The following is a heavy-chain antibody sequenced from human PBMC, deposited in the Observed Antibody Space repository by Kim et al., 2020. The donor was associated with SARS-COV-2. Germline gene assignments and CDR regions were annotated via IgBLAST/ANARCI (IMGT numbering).Heavy chain of an antibody. CDR1: GFTFSSYG. Sequence: GGSLRLSCAASGFTFSSYGMHWVRQAPGKGLEWVAVISYDGSNKYYADSVKGRFTISRDNSKNTLYLQMNSLRAEDTAVYYCAKDPWPLAARPSAFQHWGQGTLVTVSS. D-gene: IGHD6-6*01. CDR3: AKDPWPLAARPSAFQH. V-gene: IGHV3-30*18. CDR2: ISYDGSNK. J-gene: IGHJ1*01.